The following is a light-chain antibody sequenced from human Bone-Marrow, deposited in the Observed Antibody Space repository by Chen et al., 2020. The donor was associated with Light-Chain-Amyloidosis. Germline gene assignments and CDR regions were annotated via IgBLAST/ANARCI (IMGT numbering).Light chain of an antibody. J-gene: IGLJ3*02. V-gene: IGLV6-57*01. CDR3: QTYEGSSQGV. CDR2: EDD. CDR1: SGSIATNY. Sequence: NFMLTQPHSVSESPGKTVIISCTRSSGSIATNYVQWYQQRPGSSPTTVIYEDDQRPSGVPDRFSGSSDRSSNSAPLTIAGLKTEDEADYYCQTYEGSSQGVFGGGSKLTGL.